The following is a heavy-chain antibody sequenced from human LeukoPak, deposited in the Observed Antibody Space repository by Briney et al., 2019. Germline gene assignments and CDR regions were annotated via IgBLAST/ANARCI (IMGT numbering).Heavy chain of an antibody. J-gene: IGHJ5*02. CDR1: GGSISNYY. CDR3: ARERYCSGGSCYSHWFDP. Sequence: SETLSLTCTVSGGSISNYYWNWIRQPPGKGLEWIGYIYYSGSTNYNPSLKSRVTISVDTSENQFSLKLSSVTAADTAVYYCARERYCSGGSCYSHWFDPWGQETLVTVSS. V-gene: IGHV4-59*01. D-gene: IGHD2-15*01. CDR2: IYYSGST.